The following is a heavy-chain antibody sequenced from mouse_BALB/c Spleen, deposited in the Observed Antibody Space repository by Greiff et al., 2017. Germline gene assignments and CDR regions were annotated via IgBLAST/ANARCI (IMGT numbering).Heavy chain of an antibody. D-gene: IGHD2-4*01. CDR3: ASPIYYDPAWFTY. CDR1: GFNIKDTY. CDR2: IDPANGNT. V-gene: IGHV14-3*02. J-gene: IGHJ3*01. Sequence: EVQLQQSGAELVKPGASVKLSCTASGFNIKDTYMHWVKQRPEQGLEWIGRIDPANGNTKYDPKFQGKATITADTSSNTAYLQLSSLTSEDTAVYYCASPIYYDPAWFTYWGQGTLVTVSA.